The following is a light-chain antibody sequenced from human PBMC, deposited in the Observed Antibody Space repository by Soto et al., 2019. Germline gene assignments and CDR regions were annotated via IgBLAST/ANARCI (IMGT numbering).Light chain of an antibody. CDR2: GAS. Sequence: EIVMTQSPATLSVSPGERATLSCRASQSVSSNLAWYQQKPGQAPRLLIYGASTRATGIPARFSGSGSGTEFTLTISSLQSEDFAVYYCQQYNNWNTFGGGTKVDI. CDR1: QSVSSN. V-gene: IGKV3-15*01. J-gene: IGKJ4*01. CDR3: QQYNNWNT.